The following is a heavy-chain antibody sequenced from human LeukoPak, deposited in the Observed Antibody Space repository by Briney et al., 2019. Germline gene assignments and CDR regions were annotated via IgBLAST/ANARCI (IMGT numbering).Heavy chain of an antibody. CDR3: AMMQQLVRVD. J-gene: IGHJ1*01. V-gene: IGHV3-48*02. CDR2: ISSSSSTI. Sequence: GGSLRLSCAASGLTFSSYSMNWDRQAPGKGLEWVSYISSSSSTIYYADSVKGRFTISRDNAKNSLYLQMNSLRDEDTAVYYGAMMQQLVRVDWGQGTLVTVSS. D-gene: IGHD6-13*01. CDR1: GLTFSSYS.